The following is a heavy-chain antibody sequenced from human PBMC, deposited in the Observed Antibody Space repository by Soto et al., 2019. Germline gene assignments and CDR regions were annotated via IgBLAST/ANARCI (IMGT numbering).Heavy chain of an antibody. CDR3: ARGTSSGWYRERQYYFDY. V-gene: IGHV1-3*01. CDR1: GYTFTSYA. Sequence: ASVKVSCKASGYTFTSYAMHWVRQAPGQRLEWMGWINAGNGNTKYSQKFQGRFTISRDNAKNSLYLQMNSLRAEDTAVYYCARGTSSGWYRERQYYFDYWGQGTLVTVSS. CDR2: INAGNGNT. J-gene: IGHJ4*02. D-gene: IGHD6-19*01.